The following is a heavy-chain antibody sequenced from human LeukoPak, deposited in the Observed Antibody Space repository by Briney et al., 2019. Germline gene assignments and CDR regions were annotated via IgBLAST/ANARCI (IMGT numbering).Heavy chain of an antibody. D-gene: IGHD2-21*02. J-gene: IGHJ1*01. CDR2: ISYDGSSK. V-gene: IGHV3-30-3*01. Sequence: GGSLRLSCAASGFTFSNYAILWVRQAPGKGLEWVAVISYDGSSKNFADSVKGRFTISRDNAQNSMYLQMNSLRVEDTAVYYCTSWGDTTAEYFQRWGQGTLVTVSS. CDR1: GFTFSNYA. CDR3: TSWGDTTAEYFQR.